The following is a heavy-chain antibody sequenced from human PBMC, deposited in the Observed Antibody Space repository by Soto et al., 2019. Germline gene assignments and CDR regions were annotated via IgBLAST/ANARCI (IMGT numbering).Heavy chain of an antibody. Sequence: ASVKVSCKASGYTFTSYAMHWVRQAPGQRLEWMGWINAGNGNTKYSQKFQGRVTITRDTSASTAYMELSSLRSEDTAVYYCARDLRGGGLPDCWGQGTLVTFSS. CDR1: GYTFTSYA. V-gene: IGHV1-3*01. CDR2: INAGNGNT. D-gene: IGHD5-12*01. CDR3: ARDLRGGGLPDC. J-gene: IGHJ4*02.